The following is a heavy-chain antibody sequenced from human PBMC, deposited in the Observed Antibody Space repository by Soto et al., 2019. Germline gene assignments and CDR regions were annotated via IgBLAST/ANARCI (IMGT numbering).Heavy chain of an antibody. CDR3: TRLRYGDHFDY. Sequence: QVQLQESGPGLVKPSETLSLTCSVSGDSVSTNLWCWMRQPPGKRLEWIGYTYDSGSTNYNPSLKSRVTVSVDTSKDQCSLILTSVTAADPAVDYWTRLRYGDHFDYWGQGTLVTVSS. J-gene: IGHJ4*02. V-gene: IGHV4-59*02. CDR1: GDSVSTNL. D-gene: IGHD4-17*01. CDR2: TYDSGST.